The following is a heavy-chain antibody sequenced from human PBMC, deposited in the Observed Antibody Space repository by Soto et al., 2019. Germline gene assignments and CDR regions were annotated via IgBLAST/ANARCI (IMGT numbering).Heavy chain of an antibody. CDR1: GFTFRDFG. V-gene: IGHV3-23*01. J-gene: IGHJ4*02. D-gene: IGHD3-16*01. CDR3: VKARARHYYGPEH. Sequence: EVQLLESGGGLVQPEGSLRLSCAASGFTFRDFGMSWVRQGPGKGLQWVSSISDRGGNTFYADSVKGRSAISRDNSHNTLYLQLDRLRVEDTPIYHCVKARARHYYGPEHWGQGALVTVSS. CDR2: ISDRGGNT.